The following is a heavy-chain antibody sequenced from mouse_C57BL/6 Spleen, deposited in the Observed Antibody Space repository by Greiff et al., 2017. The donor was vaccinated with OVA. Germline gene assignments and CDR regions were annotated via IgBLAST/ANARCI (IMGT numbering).Heavy chain of an antibody. CDR1: GYTFTSYD. Sequence: VHLVESGPELVKPGASVKLSCKASGYTFTSYDINWVKQRPGQGLEWIGWIYPRDGSTKYNEKFKGKATLTVDTSSSTAYMELHSLTSEDSAVYFCARGNYYGSSSFAYWGQGTLVTVSA. J-gene: IGHJ3*01. V-gene: IGHV1-85*01. CDR2: IYPRDGST. D-gene: IGHD1-1*01. CDR3: ARGNYYGSSSFAY.